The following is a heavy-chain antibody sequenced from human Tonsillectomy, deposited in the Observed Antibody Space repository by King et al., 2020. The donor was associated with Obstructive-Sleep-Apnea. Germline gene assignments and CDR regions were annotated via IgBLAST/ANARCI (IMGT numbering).Heavy chain of an antibody. CDR3: ARLVYYDSSGYDYDAFDI. J-gene: IGHJ3*02. V-gene: IGHV4-59*08. D-gene: IGHD3-22*01. CDR1: GGSISSYY. CDR2: IYYSGST. Sequence: QLQESGPGLVKPSETLSLTCTVSGGSISSYYWSWIRQPPGKGLEWIGYIYYSGSTNYNPSLKSRVTISVDTSKNQFSLKLSSVTAADTAVYYCARLVYYDSSGYDYDAFDIWGQGTMVTVSS.